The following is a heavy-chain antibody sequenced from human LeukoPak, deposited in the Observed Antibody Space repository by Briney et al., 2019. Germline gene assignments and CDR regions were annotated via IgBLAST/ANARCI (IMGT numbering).Heavy chain of an antibody. CDR2: ISSSGGNT. V-gene: IGHV3-23*01. Sequence: GGSLRLSCAASGFTFSNYAMSWVRQAPGKGLEWVAAISSSGGNTNYADSVKGRFTVSRDNSKNLLYLQMDSLRVEDTAVYYCARAGTCSSTSCDGGIEYWGQGTLVTVSS. D-gene: IGHD2-2*01. CDR1: GFTFSNYA. CDR3: ARAGTCSSTSCDGGIEY. J-gene: IGHJ4*02.